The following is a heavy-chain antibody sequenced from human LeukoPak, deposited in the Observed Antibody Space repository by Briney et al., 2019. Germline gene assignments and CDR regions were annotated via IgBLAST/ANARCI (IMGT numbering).Heavy chain of an antibody. Sequence: GESLKISCKGSGYSFTSYWIGWVRQMPGKGLEWMGIIYPGDSDTRYSPSFQGQVTISAGKSISTAYLQWSSLKASDTAMYYCASGYYYDSSGPGPFDYWGQGTLVTVSS. V-gene: IGHV5-51*01. D-gene: IGHD3-22*01. CDR3: ASGYYYDSSGPGPFDY. CDR1: GYSFTSYW. J-gene: IGHJ4*02. CDR2: IYPGDSDT.